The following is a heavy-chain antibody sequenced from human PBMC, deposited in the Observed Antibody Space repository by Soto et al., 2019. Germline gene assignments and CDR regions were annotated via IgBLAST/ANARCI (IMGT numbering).Heavy chain of an antibody. D-gene: IGHD6-13*01. V-gene: IGHV1-18*01. CDR2: ISPEDGKT. CDR3: ATIPGIAAAGSQYWFDP. Sequence: ASVKVSCKTSGYTFTSYGISWVRQAPGQGLEWMGGISPEDGKTNYAQKHQGRVTMTADTSTDTAYMKLSSLRSEDTAVYYCATIPGIAAAGSQYWFDPWGQGTLVIVSS. J-gene: IGHJ5*02. CDR1: GYTFTSYG.